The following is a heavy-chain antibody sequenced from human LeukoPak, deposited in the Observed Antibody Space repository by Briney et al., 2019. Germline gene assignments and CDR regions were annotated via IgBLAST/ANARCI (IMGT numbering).Heavy chain of an antibody. J-gene: IGHJ4*02. Sequence: PGGSLRLSCAASGFTFSHYGMHWVRQAPGKGLEWVAVIWHDGSSKFYADSLKGRFTISRDNFMKTVYLQMNSLRAEDTALYYCAKDAQRGFDYSNSLEYWGQGVLVTVSS. CDR2: IWHDGSSK. CDR1: GFTFSHYG. CDR3: AKDAQRGFDYSNSLEY. V-gene: IGHV3-33*06. D-gene: IGHD4-11*01.